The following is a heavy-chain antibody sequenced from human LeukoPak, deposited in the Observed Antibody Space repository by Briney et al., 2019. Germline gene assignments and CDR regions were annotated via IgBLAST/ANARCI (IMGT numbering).Heavy chain of an antibody. V-gene: IGHV1-2*07. D-gene: IGHD2-15*01. J-gene: IGHJ5*02. CDR2: INPKNGGA. CDR1: GYTFIGYY. Sequence: AAVKVSCKTSGYTFIGYYMHWVRQAPGQGLEWMGWINPKNGGANYAPSFQGRVTMTRDTSISTVYMELRRLRYDDTAAYYCARGRLEYCSGGTCYSGRNWFDPWGQGTLVTVSS. CDR3: ARGRLEYCSGGTCYSGRNWFDP.